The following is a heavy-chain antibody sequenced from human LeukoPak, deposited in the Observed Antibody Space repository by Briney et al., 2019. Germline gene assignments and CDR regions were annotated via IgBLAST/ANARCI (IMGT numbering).Heavy chain of an antibody. V-gene: IGHV4-59*08. CDR3: ARHMGLGYSYGYPYFDY. Sequence: SETLSLTCTVSGGSISSYHWSWIRQPPRKGRVWIGYIYYSGSTNYIPSLKSRVTISVDTSKDQFSLKLSSVTAADTAVYYCARHMGLGYSYGYPYFDYWGQGTLVTVSS. CDR2: IYYSGST. J-gene: IGHJ4*02. D-gene: IGHD5-18*01. CDR1: GGSISSYH.